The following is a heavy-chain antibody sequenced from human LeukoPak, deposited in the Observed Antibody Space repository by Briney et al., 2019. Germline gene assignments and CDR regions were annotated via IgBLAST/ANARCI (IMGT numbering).Heavy chain of an antibody. D-gene: IGHD2-15*01. J-gene: IGHJ6*02. Sequence: PSETLSLTCTVSGGSVSSGSYYWSWIRQPPGKGLEWIGYIYYSGSTNYNPSLKSRVTISVDTSKNQFSLKLSSVTAADTAVYYCARDHCSGGSCYGDYYYGMDVWGQGTTVTVSS. CDR2: IYYSGST. CDR1: GGSVSSGSYY. CDR3: ARDHCSGGSCYGDYYYGMDV. V-gene: IGHV4-61*01.